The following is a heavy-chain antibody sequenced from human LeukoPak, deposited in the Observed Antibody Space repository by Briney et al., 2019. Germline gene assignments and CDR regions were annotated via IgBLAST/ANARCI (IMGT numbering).Heavy chain of an antibody. CDR1: GFTFSSYW. V-gene: IGHV3-33*08. CDR3: ARSFDY. J-gene: IGHJ4*02. CDR2: IWYDGSNK. Sequence: GGSLRLSCAASGFTFSSYWMSWVRQAPGKGLEWVAVIWYDGSNKYYADSVKGRFTISRDNSKNTLYLQMNSLRAEDTAVYYCARSFDYWGQGTLVTVSS.